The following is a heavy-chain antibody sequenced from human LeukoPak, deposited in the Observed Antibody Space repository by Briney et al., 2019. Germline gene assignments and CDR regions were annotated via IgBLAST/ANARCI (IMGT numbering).Heavy chain of an antibody. V-gene: IGHV1-69*05. J-gene: IGHJ2*01. Sequence: ASVKVSCKASGGTFSSYAISWVRQAPGQGLEWMGRIIPIFGTANYAQKFQGRVTITTDESTSTAYMELSSLRSEDAAVYYCARNWRGYFDLWGRGTLVTVSS. CDR1: GGTFSSYA. CDR3: ARNWRGYFDL. CDR2: IIPIFGTA.